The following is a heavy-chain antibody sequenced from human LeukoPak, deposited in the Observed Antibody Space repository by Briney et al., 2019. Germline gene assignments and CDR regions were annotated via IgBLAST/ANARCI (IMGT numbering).Heavy chain of an antibody. CDR1: GGSISSYY. J-gene: IGHJ4*02. CDR2: IYTSGST. D-gene: IGHD4-17*01. CDR3: AARARDSDYGDYESLDY. Sequence: PSETLSLTCTVSGGSISSYYWSWIRQPAGKGLEWIGRIYTSGSTNYNPSLKSRVTMSVDTSKNQFSLKLSSVTAADTAVYYCAARARDSDYGDYESLDYWGQGTLVTVSS. V-gene: IGHV4-4*07.